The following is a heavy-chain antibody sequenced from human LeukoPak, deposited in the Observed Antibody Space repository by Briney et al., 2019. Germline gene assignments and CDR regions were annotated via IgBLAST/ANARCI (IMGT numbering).Heavy chain of an antibody. V-gene: IGHV3-43*01. J-gene: IGHJ1*01. CDR2: ISWDGGST. CDR3: AKDGGWELSYFQH. D-gene: IGHD1-26*01. CDR1: GFTFDDYT. Sequence: GGSLRLSCAASGFTFDDYTMHWVRQAPGKGLEWVSLISWDGGSTYYADSVKGRFTISRDNSKNSLYLQMNSLRTEDTALYYCAKDGGWELSYFQHWGRGTLVTVSS.